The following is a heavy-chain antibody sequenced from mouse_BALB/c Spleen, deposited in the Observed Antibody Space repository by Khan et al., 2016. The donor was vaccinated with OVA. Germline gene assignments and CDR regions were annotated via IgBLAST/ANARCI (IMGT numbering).Heavy chain of an antibody. V-gene: IGHV1-9*01. Sequence: QVQLQQPGAELMKPGASVKISCKATGYTFSTYWIEWVKQRPGHGLEWIGEILPGSGNTNNNEKFKGKATFTADTSSNTAYMQLSSLTSEDSAVYYCARMGDYGYEAWFAYWGQGTLVTVSA. CDR1: GYTFSTYW. CDR2: ILPGSGNT. CDR3: ARMGDYGYEAWFAY. D-gene: IGHD2-2*01. J-gene: IGHJ3*01.